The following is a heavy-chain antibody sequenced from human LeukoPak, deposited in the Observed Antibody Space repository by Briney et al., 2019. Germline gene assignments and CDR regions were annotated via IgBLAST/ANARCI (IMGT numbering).Heavy chain of an antibody. Sequence: SETLSLTCTVSGGSISSYYWSWIRQPPGNGMEWIGYIYYSGITNYNPSLKSRVTMSVDTSKNQFSLNLSSVTAADTAVYYCARDSRYCNSISCYGRPGYYGLDVWGQGTTVTVSS. V-gene: IGHV4-59*01. CDR1: GGSISSYY. J-gene: IGHJ6*02. CDR2: IYYSGIT. D-gene: IGHD2-2*01. CDR3: ARDSRYCNSISCYGRPGYYGLDV.